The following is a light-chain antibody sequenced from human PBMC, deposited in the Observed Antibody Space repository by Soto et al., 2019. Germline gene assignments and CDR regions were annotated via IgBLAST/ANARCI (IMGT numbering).Light chain of an antibody. V-gene: IGLV2-8*01. CDR1: SSDVGGYDY. CDR3: SSYAGTHIV. CDR2: DVT. J-gene: IGLJ1*01. Sequence: QSVLTQPPSASGSPGQSVTISCTGTSSDVGGYDYVSWYQQHPGKAPKLMIYDVTKRPSGVPDRFSGSKSANTASLTVSGLQAKDEADYYCSSYAGTHIVFGTGTKVTVL.